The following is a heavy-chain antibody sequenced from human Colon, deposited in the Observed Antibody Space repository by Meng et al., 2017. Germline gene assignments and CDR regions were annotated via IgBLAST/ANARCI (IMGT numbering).Heavy chain of an antibody. CDR1: GYSNSLGYF. D-gene: IGHD4-17*01. J-gene: IGHJ3*02. V-gene: IGHV4-38-2*02. CDR3: AREDGDYSGDDFFEI. CDR2: IYHSGCF. Sequence: VHVPEVGPGLVKPSANRFLTCNVLGYSNSLGYFWGWIRKPPGKGLEWIGSIYHSGCFWFVLWLWCWVWVLVGVCVYLFSLKLTSVTAADTAMYYCAREDGDYSGDDFFEIWGRGTMVTVSS.